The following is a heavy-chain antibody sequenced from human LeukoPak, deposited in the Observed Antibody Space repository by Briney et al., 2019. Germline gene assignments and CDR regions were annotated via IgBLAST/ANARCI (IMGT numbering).Heavy chain of an antibody. J-gene: IGHJ4*02. CDR2: FDPEDGET. V-gene: IGHV1-24*01. Sequence: APVKVSCKVSGYTLTELSMHWVRQAPGKGLEWMGGFDPEDGETIYAQKFQGRVTMTEDTSTDTAYMELSSLRSEDTAVYYCATAIVSKKYSSSWYGLDYWGQGTLVTVSS. CDR3: ATAIVSKKYSSSWYGLDY. CDR1: GYTLTELS. D-gene: IGHD6-13*01.